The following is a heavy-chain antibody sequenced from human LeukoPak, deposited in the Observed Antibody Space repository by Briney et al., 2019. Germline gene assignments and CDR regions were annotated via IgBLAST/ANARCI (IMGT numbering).Heavy chain of an antibody. CDR3: ARHTGDYYYYYMDV. CDR2: IYHNGKT. J-gene: IGHJ6*03. D-gene: IGHD5-18*01. V-gene: IGHV4-38-2*02. CDR1: GYSISSGYY. Sequence: SETLSLTCTVSGYSISSGYYWVWIRQPPGRGLEWIGTIYHNGKTYYNPSLKNRVTISLDTSKNQFSLKLSSVTAADTAVYYCARHTGDYYYYYMDVWGKGTTVTVSS.